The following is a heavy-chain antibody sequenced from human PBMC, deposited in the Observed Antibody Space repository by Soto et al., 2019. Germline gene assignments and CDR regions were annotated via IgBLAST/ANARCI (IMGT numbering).Heavy chain of an antibody. D-gene: IGHD2-15*01. CDR3: ARLMVVAATYSKGLDAFDI. Sequence: GGSLRLSCAASGFTFISYAMHWVRQAPGKGLEWVAVISYDGSNKYYADSVKGRFTISRDNSKNTLYLQMNSLRAEDTAVYYCARLMVVAATYSKGLDAFDIWGKGTMVTVSS. V-gene: IGHV3-30-3*01. CDR1: GFTFISYA. CDR2: ISYDGSNK. J-gene: IGHJ3*02.